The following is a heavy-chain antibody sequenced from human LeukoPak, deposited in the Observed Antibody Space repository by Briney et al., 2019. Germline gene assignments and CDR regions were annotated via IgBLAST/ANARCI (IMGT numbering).Heavy chain of an antibody. CDR3: AKDGGDYFDY. CDR1: GFTFTSYA. Sequence: GGSLRLSCAASGFTFTSYAVSWVRQAPGKGLEWVSVISGSGGSTYYADSVKGRFTISRDNSKNTLYLQMNSLKAEDTAVYYCAKDGGDYFDYWGQGTLVTVSS. V-gene: IGHV3-23*01. CDR2: ISGSGGST. D-gene: IGHD4-17*01. J-gene: IGHJ4*02.